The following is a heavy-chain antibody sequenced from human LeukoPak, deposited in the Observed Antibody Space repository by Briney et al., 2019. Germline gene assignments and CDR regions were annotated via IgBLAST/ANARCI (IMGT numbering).Heavy chain of an antibody. CDR3: ARAFRGVTMIVSGGGEIPFDI. CDR2: MNPNSGGT. Sequence: ASVKVSCKASGYTFTSYDINWVRQATGQGLEWMGWMNPNSGGTNYAQKFQGRVTMTRDTSISTAYMELSRLRSDDTAVYYCARAFRGVTMIVSGGGEIPFDIWGQGTMVTVSS. D-gene: IGHD3-22*01. J-gene: IGHJ3*02. CDR1: GYTFTSYD. V-gene: IGHV1-2*02.